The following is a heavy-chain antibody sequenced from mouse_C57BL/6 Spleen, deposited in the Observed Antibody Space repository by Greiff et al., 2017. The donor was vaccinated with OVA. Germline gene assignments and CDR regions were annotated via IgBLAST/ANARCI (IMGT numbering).Heavy chain of an antibody. CDR2: IYPNSGST. CDR3: ARGTTEGYYFDY. CDR1: GYTFTSYW. V-gene: IGHV1-64*01. D-gene: IGHD1-1*01. Sequence: QVQLQQPGAELVKPGASVKLSCKASGYTFTSYWMHWVKQRPGQGLEWIGMIYPNSGSTNYNEKFKSKATLTVDKSSSTAYMQLSSLTSEDSAVYCCARGTTEGYYFDYWGQGTTLTVSS. J-gene: IGHJ2*01.